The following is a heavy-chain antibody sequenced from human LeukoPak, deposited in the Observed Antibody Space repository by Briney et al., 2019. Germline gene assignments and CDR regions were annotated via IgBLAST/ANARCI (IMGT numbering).Heavy chain of an antibody. J-gene: IGHJ4*02. CDR2: ISSGGTII. D-gene: IGHD5-12*01. CDR3: AREGSGYDSKSYFDY. V-gene: IGHV3-11*01. CDR1: GFTFGDYY. Sequence: GGSLRLSCAASGFTFGDYYMSWIRQAPGKGLEWISYISSGGTIIYYADSVKGRFTISRDNAKNSVYLQMNSLRAEETAVYYCAREGSGYDSKSYFDYWGQGTLVTVSS.